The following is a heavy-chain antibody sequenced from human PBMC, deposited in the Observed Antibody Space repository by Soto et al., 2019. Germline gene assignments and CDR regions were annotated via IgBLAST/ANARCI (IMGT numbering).Heavy chain of an antibody. D-gene: IGHD3-22*01. CDR2: IKQDGSEK. CDR1: GFTFSSYW. V-gene: IGHV3-7*05. CDR3: ARVIYYDSSGYYTAYFDY. J-gene: IGHJ4*02. Sequence: GGSLRLSCAASGFTFSSYWMSWVRQAPGKGVEWVANIKQDGSEKYYVDSVKGRFTISRDNAKNSLYLQMNSLRAEDTAVYYCARVIYYDSSGYYTAYFDYWRQGTLVTVSS.